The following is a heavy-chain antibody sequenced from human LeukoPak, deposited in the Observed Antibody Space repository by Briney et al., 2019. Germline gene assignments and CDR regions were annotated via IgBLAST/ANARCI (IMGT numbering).Heavy chain of an antibody. J-gene: IGHJ4*02. CDR1: GGTFSSYA. CDR2: IIPILGIA. D-gene: IGHD6-13*01. Sequence: SVKVSCKASGGTFSSYAISWVRQAPGQGLEWMGRIIPILGIANYAQKFQGRVTITADKSTSTAYMELSSMRSEDTAVYYCARDSLGSSWLYYFDYWGQGTLVTVSS. CDR3: ARDSLGSSWLYYFDY. V-gene: IGHV1-69*04.